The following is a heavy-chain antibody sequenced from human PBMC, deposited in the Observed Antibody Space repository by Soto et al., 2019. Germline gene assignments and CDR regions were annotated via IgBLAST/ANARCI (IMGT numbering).Heavy chain of an antibody. CDR1: GGSVSSVSYY. D-gene: IGHD2-2*01. CDR2: IYYSGST. V-gene: IGHV4-61*01. CDR3: ESYCSSFTCHGFDP. Sequence: SDTLSLTCTVSGGSVSSVSYYWSWIRQTPGKGLEWIGYIYYSGSTNYTPSLKSRVTMSVDTAKNQFSVKLSSVTAADTAVYYWESYCSSFTCHGFDPWGQVTLVTVYS. J-gene: IGHJ5*02.